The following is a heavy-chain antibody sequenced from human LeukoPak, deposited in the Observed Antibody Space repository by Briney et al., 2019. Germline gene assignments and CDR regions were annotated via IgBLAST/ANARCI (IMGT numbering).Heavy chain of an antibody. J-gene: IGHJ4*02. CDR1: GGSISSGGYY. D-gene: IGHD5-12*01. CDR2: IYYSGST. V-gene: IGHV4-31*03. CDR3: ARVREVVVATIFDY. Sequence: PSETLSLTCTVSGGSISSGGYYWSWIRQHPGKGLEWIGYIYYSGSTYYNPSLKSRVTISVDTSKNQFSLKLSSVTAAATAVYYCARVREVVVATIFDYWGQGTLVTVSS.